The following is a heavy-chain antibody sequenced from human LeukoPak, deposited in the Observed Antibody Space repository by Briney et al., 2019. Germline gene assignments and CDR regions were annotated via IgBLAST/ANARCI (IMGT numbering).Heavy chain of an antibody. D-gene: IGHD3-22*01. Sequence: PGGSLRLSCAASGLTFSIYWMTWVRQAPGKGLEWVANIRQDGSEKYYVDSVRGRFTISRDNAKNSQYLQMNSLRAEDTAVYYCATDRGHDDDGGSYPRFDYWGQGTLVTVSS. V-gene: IGHV3-7*01. CDR3: ATDRGHDDDGGSYPRFDY. CDR2: IRQDGSEK. CDR1: GLTFSIYW. J-gene: IGHJ4*02.